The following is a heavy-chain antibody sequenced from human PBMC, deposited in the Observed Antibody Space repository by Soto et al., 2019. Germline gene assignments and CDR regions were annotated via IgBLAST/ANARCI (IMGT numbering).Heavy chain of an antibody. Sequence: KTSETLSLTCTVSGGSISSSSYYWGWIRQPPGKGLEWIGSIYYSGSTYYNPSLKSRVTISVDTSKNQFSLKLSSVTAADTAVYYCARRAAAGTYNWFDPWGQGTLVTVSS. D-gene: IGHD6-13*01. CDR3: ARRAAAGTYNWFDP. CDR1: GGSISSSSYY. CDR2: IYYSGST. J-gene: IGHJ5*02. V-gene: IGHV4-39*01.